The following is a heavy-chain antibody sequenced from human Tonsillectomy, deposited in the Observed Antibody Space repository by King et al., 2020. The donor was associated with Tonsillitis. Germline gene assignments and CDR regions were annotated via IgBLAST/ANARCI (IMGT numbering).Heavy chain of an antibody. J-gene: IGHJ6*03. CDR3: AREIGIDYYYMDV. V-gene: IGHV3-74*01. CDR1: GLTLNSYG. Sequence: EVQLVESGGGLVQPGGFLILPCAASGLTLNSYGMHWVPQVPGKGLLWVSRINNDGCDTRYADSVKGRFTISRDNPKTTLYLQMNSLRAEDTAVYYCAREIGIDYYYMDVWGKGTTVTVSS. CDR2: INNDGCDT. D-gene: IGHD2-21*01.